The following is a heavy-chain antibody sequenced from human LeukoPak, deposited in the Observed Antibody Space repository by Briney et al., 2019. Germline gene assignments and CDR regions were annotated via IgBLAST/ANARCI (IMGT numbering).Heavy chain of an antibody. CDR3: ARGDGFPLPYYYYGMDV. CDR2: IIPIFGTA. J-gene: IGHJ6*02. Sequence: SVKVSCKASGGTFSSYAISWVRQAPGQGLEWMGGIIPIFGTANYAQKFQGRVTITTDESTSTAYMELSSLRSEDTAVYYCARGDGFPLPYYYYGMDVWGQGTTVTVSS. CDR1: GGTFSSYA. D-gene: IGHD5-24*01. V-gene: IGHV1-69*05.